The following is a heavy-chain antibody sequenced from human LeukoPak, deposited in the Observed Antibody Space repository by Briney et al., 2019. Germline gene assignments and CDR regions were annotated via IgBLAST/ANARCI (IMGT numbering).Heavy chain of an antibody. CDR3: ARGPGGGYDWLGQ. D-gene: IGHD5-12*01. CDR1: GYIFTGYY. CDR2: SNPSSGGT. Sequence: ASVKVSCKASGYIFTGYYLHWVRQAPRQGVEWMGWSNPSSGGTNYAQKFQGRVTMTRDTSISTAYMELSRLRSDDTAVYYCARGPGGGYDWLGQWGQGSLVTVSS. J-gene: IGHJ4*02. V-gene: IGHV1-2*02.